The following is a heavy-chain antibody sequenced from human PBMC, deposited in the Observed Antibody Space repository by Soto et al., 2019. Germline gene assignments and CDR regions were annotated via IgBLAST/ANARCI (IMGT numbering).Heavy chain of an antibody. CDR3: ATFLRNYGGYNWFDP. V-gene: IGHV4-31*03. CDR1: GGSISSGGYY. Sequence: SETLSLTCTVSGGSISSGGYYWSWIRQHPGKGLEWIGYIYYSGSTYYNPSLKGRVTISVDTSKNQFSLKLSSVTAADTAVYYCATFLRNYGGYNWFDPWGQGTLLTVSS. D-gene: IGHD1-7*01. CDR2: IYYSGST. J-gene: IGHJ5*02.